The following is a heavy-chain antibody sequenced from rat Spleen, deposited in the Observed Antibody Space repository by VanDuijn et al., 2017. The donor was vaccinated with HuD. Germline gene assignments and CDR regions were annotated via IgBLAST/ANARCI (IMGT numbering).Heavy chain of an antibody. Sequence: EVQLVESGGGLVQPGRSLKLSCAASGFTFSNYDMAWVRQAPTKGLEWVASISTSGGSTYYRDSVKGRFTVSRDNAKSTLYLQMDSLRSEDTATYYCARHGGDYWGQGVMVTVSS. CDR2: ISTSGGST. V-gene: IGHV5-25*01. CDR3: ARHGGDY. CDR1: GFTFSNYD. J-gene: IGHJ2*01.